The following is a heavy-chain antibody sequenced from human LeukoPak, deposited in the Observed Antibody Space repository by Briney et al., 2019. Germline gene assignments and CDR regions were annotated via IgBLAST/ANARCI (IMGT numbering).Heavy chain of an antibody. D-gene: IGHD2-8*01. V-gene: IGHV3-23*01. CDR3: AKDFGNCINGVCYGTPFDY. CDR1: GFSFSSYA. Sequence: GGSLRLSCAASGFSFSSYAMSWVRQAAGKGLEWVSGIDNSGGSTYYADSVKGRFTISRDNSKNTLYPQMNSLRAEDTAVYYCAKDFGNCINGVCYGTPFDYWGQGTLVTVPS. J-gene: IGHJ4*02. CDR2: IDNSGGST.